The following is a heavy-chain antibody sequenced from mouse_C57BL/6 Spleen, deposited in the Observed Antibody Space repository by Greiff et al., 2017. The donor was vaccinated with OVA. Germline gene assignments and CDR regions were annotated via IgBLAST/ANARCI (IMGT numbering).Heavy chain of an antibody. CDR3: ARGPLYGSGDYYAMDY. V-gene: IGHV1-69*01. Sequence: QVQLQQPGAELVMPGALVKLSCKASGYTFTSYWMHWVKQRPGQGLEWIGEIDPSDSYTNYNQKLKGKSTLTVDKSSSTAYMQLSSLTSEDSAVYYCARGPLYGSGDYYAMDYWGQGTSVTVSS. D-gene: IGHD1-1*01. CDR2: IDPSDSYT. CDR1: GYTFTSYW. J-gene: IGHJ4*01.